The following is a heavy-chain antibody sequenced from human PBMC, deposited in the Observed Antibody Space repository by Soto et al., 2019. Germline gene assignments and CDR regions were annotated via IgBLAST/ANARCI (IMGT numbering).Heavy chain of an antibody. J-gene: IGHJ6*02. CDR3: APPYCSSTRCYTWYRYGMDV. CDR2: IIPILGTA. V-gene: IGHV1-69*01. D-gene: IGHD2-2*02. CDR1: GGTFSSYA. Sequence: QVQLVQSGAEVKKPGPSVKVSCKASGGTFSSYAISWVRQAPGQGLEWMGGIIPILGTANYAQKFQGRVTITADESTSTAYMELSSLRSEDTAVYYCAPPYCSSTRCYTWYRYGMDVWGQGTTVTVSS.